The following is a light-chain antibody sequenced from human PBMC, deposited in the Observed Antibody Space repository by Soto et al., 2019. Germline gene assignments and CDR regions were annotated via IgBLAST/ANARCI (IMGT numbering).Light chain of an antibody. J-gene: IGKJ3*01. Sequence: IRMTQSPSSLSASTGDRVTITCRASQGISSYLAWYQQKPGKAPKLLIYAASPLQSGVPSRFSGSGSGTDFTLTISCLQSEDFATYYCQQYYSYPGTFGPGTKVDIK. CDR1: QGISSY. V-gene: IGKV1-8*01. CDR2: AAS. CDR3: QQYYSYPGT.